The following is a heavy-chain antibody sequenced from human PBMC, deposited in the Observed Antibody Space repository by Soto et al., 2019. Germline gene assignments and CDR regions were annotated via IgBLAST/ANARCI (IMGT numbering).Heavy chain of an antibody. CDR2: ISYDGSHK. Sequence: GGALRLSCAGSGFTFSNYGLHWVRQAPGKGLEWVAVISYDGSHKYYADSVKGRFTISRDNSKNMLYLQMNSLRADDTAVYYCALAAAVLFLSFTYWGQGTLVTVSS. V-gene: IGHV3-30*03. CDR3: ALAAAVLFLSFTY. CDR1: GFTFSNYG. J-gene: IGHJ4*02. D-gene: IGHD6-13*01.